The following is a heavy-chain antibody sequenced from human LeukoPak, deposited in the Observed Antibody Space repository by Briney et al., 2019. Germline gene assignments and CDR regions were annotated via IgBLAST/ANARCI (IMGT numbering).Heavy chain of an antibody. CDR1: GGSISSYY. V-gene: IGHV4-59*08. Sequence: SETLSLTCTVSGGSISSYYWSWIRQPPGKGLEWIGYIYYSGSTNYNPSLKSRVTISVDTSKNQFSLKLSFVTAADTAVYYCARLSNYYDSSGYCSASDYWGQGTLVTVSS. D-gene: IGHD3-22*01. CDR3: ARLSNYYDSSGYCSASDY. CDR2: IYYSGST. J-gene: IGHJ4*02.